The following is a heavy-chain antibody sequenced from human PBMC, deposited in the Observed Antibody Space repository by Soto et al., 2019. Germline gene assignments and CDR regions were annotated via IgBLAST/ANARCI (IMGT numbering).Heavy chain of an antibody. D-gene: IGHD2-2*01. CDR1: GYTFTNYD. CDR2: ISPYNGNT. V-gene: IGHV1-18*01. CDR3: ARDPGDLVVVPAASEY. J-gene: IGHJ4*02. Sequence: ASVKVSCKASGYTFTNYDINWVRQAPGHGLEWMGWISPYNGNTKSAQRFQGRVTMTTDPSTSTAYMELRSLRSDDTAIYYCARDPGDLVVVPAASEYWGQGSLVTVSS.